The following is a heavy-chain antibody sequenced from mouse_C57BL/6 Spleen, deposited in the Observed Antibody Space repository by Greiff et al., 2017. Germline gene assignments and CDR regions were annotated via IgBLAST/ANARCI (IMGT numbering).Heavy chain of an antibody. V-gene: IGHV1-76*01. CDR1: GYTFTDYY. D-gene: IGHD3-2*02. Sequence: VQLQESGAELVRPGASVKLSCKASGYTFTDYYINWVKQRPGQGLEWIARIYPGSGNTYYNEKFKGKATLTAEKSSSTAYMQLSSLTSEDSAVYFCARGAQAYFDYWGQGTTLTVSS. CDR2: IYPGSGNT. J-gene: IGHJ2*01. CDR3: ARGAQAYFDY.